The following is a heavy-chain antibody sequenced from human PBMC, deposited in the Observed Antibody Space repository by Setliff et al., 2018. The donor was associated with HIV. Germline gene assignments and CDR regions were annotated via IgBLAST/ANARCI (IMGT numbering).Heavy chain of an antibody. CDR1: GGSFTSRSYY. V-gene: IGHV4-39*01. D-gene: IGHD1-26*01. Sequence: PSETLSLTCTVSGGSFTSRSYYWGWIRQPPGKGLEWIGSIFYSGITYYNPSLKSRVTISVDASKNQFSLNLTSVTAADTAVYYCARAMGANWSYYYYMDVWGKGTTVTVSS. J-gene: IGHJ6*03. CDR3: ARAMGANWSYYYYMDV. CDR2: IFYSGIT.